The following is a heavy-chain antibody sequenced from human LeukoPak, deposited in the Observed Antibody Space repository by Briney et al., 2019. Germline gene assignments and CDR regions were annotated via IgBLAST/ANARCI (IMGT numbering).Heavy chain of an antibody. CDR2: INPDSGGA. CDR3: TISRTPFYYYGMHV. D-gene: IGHD1-1*01. J-gene: IGHJ6*02. V-gene: IGHV1-2*02. Sequence: ASMKVSCKASGYIFTDYYVDCIRHAPGQWLEFMGWINPDSGGAHHAVKFESSATLTRATSVSTVYMYLCSLKSDDTAISYCTISRTPFYYYGMHVWGLGTSLTVSS. CDR1: GYIFTDYY.